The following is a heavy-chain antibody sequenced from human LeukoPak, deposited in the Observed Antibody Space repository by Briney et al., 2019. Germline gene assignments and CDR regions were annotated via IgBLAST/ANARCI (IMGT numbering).Heavy chain of an antibody. V-gene: IGHV1-18*01. J-gene: IGHJ4*02. CDR3: AVLWFGEFSYRY. CDR2: ISAYNGNT. D-gene: IGHD3-10*01. CDR1: GYTFTSYG. Sequence: ASVKASCKASGYTFTSYGISWVRQAPGQGLEWMGWISAYNGNTNYAQKLQGRVTMTTDTSTSTAYMELRSLRSDDTAVYYCAVLWFGEFSYRYWGQGTLVTVSS.